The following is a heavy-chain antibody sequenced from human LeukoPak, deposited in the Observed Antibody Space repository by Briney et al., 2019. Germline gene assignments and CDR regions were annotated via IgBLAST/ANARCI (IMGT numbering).Heavy chain of an antibody. CDR2: IKHDGSEKQDGSEK. CDR3: ARGGVYSQGFDY. J-gene: IGHJ4*02. V-gene: IGHV3-7*01. Sequence: PGGSLRLSCAASGFTFSQYWMSWVRQAPGKGLEWVANIKHDGSEKQDGSEKNYVDSVKGRFTISRDNAKNSLYLQMNSLRAEDTAVYYCARGGVYSQGFDYWGQGTLVTVSS. D-gene: IGHD5/OR15-5a*01. CDR1: GFTFSQYW.